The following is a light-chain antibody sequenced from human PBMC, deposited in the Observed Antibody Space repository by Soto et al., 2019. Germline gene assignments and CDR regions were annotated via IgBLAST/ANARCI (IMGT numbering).Light chain of an antibody. Sequence: IQMTQSPSSVSASVCDRVTITCRASQDISSLLAWYQHKPGQAPKLLIYAATTLQTGVPSRFSGSDAGTEFNLTISALQPDDVATYYCQQADTFPFTFGPGTKVDMK. CDR3: QQADTFPFT. CDR1: QDISSL. CDR2: AAT. J-gene: IGKJ3*01. V-gene: IGKV1-12*01.